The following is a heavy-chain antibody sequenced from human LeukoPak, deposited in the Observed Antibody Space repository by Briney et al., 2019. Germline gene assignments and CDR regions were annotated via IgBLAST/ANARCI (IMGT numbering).Heavy chain of an antibody. D-gene: IGHD4/OR15-4a*01. J-gene: IGHJ4*02. CDR1: GFTYSNYS. Sequence: GGSLRLSCAVSGFTYSNYSMNWVRQAPGKGLEWVASISSSSSYIYYSDSVKGRFTISRDNAKKSLYLRMSSLRAEDTAVYYCTRDLDYGDNSGYFDYWGQGTLVTVSS. CDR2: ISSSSSYI. CDR3: TRDLDYGDNSGYFDY. V-gene: IGHV3-21*01.